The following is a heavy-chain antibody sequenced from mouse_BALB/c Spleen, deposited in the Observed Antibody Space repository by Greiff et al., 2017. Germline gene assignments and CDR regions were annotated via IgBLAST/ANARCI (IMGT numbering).Heavy chain of an antibody. CDR3: ARIPDYYGSSYDFDY. J-gene: IGHJ2*01. CDR1: GYTFTSYN. CDR2: IYPGNGDT. Sequence: LQQPGAELVKPGASVKMSCKASGYTFTSYNMHWVKQTPGQGLEWIGAIYPGNGDTSYNQKFKGKATLTADKSSSTAYMQLSSLTSEDSAVYYCARIPDYYGSSYDFDYWGQGTTLTVSS. D-gene: IGHD1-1*01. V-gene: IGHV1-12*01.